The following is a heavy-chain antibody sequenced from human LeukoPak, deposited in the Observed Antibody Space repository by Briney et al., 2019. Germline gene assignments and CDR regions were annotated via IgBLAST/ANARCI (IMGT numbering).Heavy chain of an antibody. D-gene: IGHD6-13*01. V-gene: IGHV4-38-2*02. CDR2: IYHSGST. CDR3: AGERAAAAFLL. CDR1: GYSISSGYY. J-gene: IGHJ4*02. Sequence: LETLSLTCTVSGYSISSGYYWGWIRQPPGKGLEWIGSIYHSGSTNYNPSLKSRVTISVDTSKNQFSLKLSSVTAADTAVYYCAGERAAAAFLLWGQGTLVTVSS.